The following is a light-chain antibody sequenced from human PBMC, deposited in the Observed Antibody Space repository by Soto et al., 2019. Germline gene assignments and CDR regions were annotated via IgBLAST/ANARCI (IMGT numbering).Light chain of an antibody. CDR1: QGISGNY. Sequence: ETVLTQSPGSLSLSPGERATLSCRPSQGISGNYLAWYQHKPGQAPRLLIYAASSRAAGIPDRFSGSESGPYFTLTISRLEPGDSAVYYCQQYAFSPWTFGQGTKVDIK. V-gene: IGKV3-20*01. CDR3: QQYAFSPWT. J-gene: IGKJ1*01. CDR2: AAS.